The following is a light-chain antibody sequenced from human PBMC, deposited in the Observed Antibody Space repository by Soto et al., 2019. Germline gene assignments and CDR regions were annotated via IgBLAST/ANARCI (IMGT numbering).Light chain of an antibody. V-gene: IGLV3-21*01. CDR3: CSYTTSNTLV. CDR1: NIGSKS. Sequence: SYELTQPPSVSVAPGKTARITCGGNNIGSKSVHWYQQKPGQAPVLVIYYDSDRPSGIPERFSGSNSGNTASLTISGLQAEDEADYYCCSYTTSNTLVFGGGTKLTVL. J-gene: IGLJ2*01. CDR2: YDS.